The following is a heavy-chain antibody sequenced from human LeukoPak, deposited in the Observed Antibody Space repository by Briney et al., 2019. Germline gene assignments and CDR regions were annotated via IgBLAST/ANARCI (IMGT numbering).Heavy chain of an antibody. CDR3: ARAPMANDAFDI. V-gene: IGHV3-66*01. Sequence: GGSLRLSRAASGFTVSSNYMSWVRQAPGKGLEWVSVIYSGGSTYYADSVKGRFTISRDNSKNTLYLQMNSLRAEDTAVYYCARAPMANDAFDIWGQGTMVTVSS. D-gene: IGHD5-24*01. J-gene: IGHJ3*02. CDR1: GFTVSSNY. CDR2: IYSGGST.